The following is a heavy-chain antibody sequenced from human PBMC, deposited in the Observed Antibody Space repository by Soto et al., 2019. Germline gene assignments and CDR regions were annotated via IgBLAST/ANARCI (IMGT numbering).Heavy chain of an antibody. V-gene: IGHV3-74*01. J-gene: IGHJ6*03. D-gene: IGHD2-21*01. CDR1: GFTFNSHW. Sequence: XXSLRLSCAASGFTFNSHWMHWARQAPGKGLVWISRINSDGSTTNYADSVKGRLTISRDNAKNTVYVQINSMRAEDTAVYYCARGAKGAYYMDVWGKGTTVTVSS. CDR2: INSDGSTT. CDR3: ARGAKGAYYMDV.